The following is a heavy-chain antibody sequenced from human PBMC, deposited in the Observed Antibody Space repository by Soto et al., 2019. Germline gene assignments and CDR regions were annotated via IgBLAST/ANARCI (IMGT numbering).Heavy chain of an antibody. D-gene: IGHD2-21*01. CDR2: ISASGGST. V-gene: IGHV3-23*01. CDR1: GFTFSNYA. Sequence: GGSLRLSCAASGFTFSNYAMSWVRQAPGKGLEWVSTISASGGSTYYADSVKGRFTISRDNSKNTLYLQMNSLRAEDTAVYYCAFAISGSNTAIYPWGQETGVTISS. J-gene: IGHJ5*02. CDR3: AFAISGSNTAIYP.